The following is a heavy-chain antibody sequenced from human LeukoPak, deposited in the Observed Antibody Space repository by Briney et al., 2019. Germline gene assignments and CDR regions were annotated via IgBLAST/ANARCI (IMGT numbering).Heavy chain of an antibody. CDR2: IYHSGST. V-gene: IGHV4-4*02. Sequence: SETLSLTCAVSGGSISSSNWWSWVRQPPGKGLEWIGEIYHSGSTNYNPSLKSRVTISVDKSKNQFSLKLSSVTAADTAVYYCATVPTSIAVAGTGEYYFDYWGQGTLVTVSS. CDR1: GGSISSSNW. CDR3: ATVPTSIAVAGTGEYYFDY. D-gene: IGHD6-19*01. J-gene: IGHJ4*02.